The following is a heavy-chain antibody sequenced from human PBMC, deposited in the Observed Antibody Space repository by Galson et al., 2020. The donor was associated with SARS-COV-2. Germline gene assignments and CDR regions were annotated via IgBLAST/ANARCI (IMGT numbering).Heavy chain of an antibody. V-gene: IGHV1-24*01. D-gene: IGHD6-13*01. J-gene: IGHJ5*02. CDR1: GYTLTELS. Sequence: ASVKVSCKVSGYTLTELSMHWVRQAPGKGLEWMGGFDPEDGETIYAQKFQGRVTMTEDTSTDTAYIELSSLRSEDTAVYYCAASAAAGTFNWFDPWGQGTLVTVSS. CDR2: FDPEDGET. CDR3: AASAAAGTFNWFDP.